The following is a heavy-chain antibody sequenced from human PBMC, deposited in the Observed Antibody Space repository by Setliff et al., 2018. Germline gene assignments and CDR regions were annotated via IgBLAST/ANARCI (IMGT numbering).Heavy chain of an antibody. CDR1: GVSITSGHY. V-gene: IGHV4-38-2*01. CDR3: ASPGRDNLDSPFDAFDI. D-gene: IGHD3-3*01. Sequence: SETLSLTCGVSGVSITSGHYWGWIRQSPGKGLEWLATIHQRGRTYYNPSLNSRVTISLDTSKNHFSLKLRSVTAEDSAVYYCASPGRDNLDSPFDAFDIWGQGAKVTVSS. CDR2: IHQRGRT. J-gene: IGHJ3*02.